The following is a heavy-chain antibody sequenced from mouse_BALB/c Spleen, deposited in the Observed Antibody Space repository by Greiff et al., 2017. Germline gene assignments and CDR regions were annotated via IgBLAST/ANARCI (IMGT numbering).Heavy chain of an antibody. CDR3: AREADGYEGAYAMDY. J-gene: IGHJ4*01. V-gene: IGHV3-2*02. Sequence: EVQLQQSGPGLVKPSQSLSLTCTVTGYSITSDYAWNWIRQFPGNKLEWMGYISYSGSTSYNPSLKSRISITRDTSKNQFFLQLNSVTTEDTATYYCAREADGYEGAYAMDYWGQGTSVTVSS. CDR2: ISYSGST. CDR1: GYSITSDYA. D-gene: IGHD2-2*01.